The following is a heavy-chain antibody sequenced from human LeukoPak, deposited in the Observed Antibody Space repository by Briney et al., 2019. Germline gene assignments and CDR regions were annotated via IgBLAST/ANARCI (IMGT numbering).Heavy chain of an antibody. D-gene: IGHD2-15*01. CDR1: GFTFSSYA. Sequence: GGSLRLSCAASGFTFSSYAMSWVRQAPGKGLEWVSAISGSGGSTYYADSVKGRSTISRDNSKNTLYLQMNSLRAEDTAVYYCAKDLQDIVVVVAANGFDYWGQGTLVTVSS. CDR2: ISGSGGST. CDR3: AKDLQDIVVVVAANGFDY. J-gene: IGHJ4*02. V-gene: IGHV3-23*01.